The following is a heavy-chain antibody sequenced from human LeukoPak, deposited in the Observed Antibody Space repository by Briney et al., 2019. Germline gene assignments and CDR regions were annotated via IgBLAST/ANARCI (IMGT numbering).Heavy chain of an antibody. CDR3: ASATLDWNYERAFDI. D-gene: IGHD1-7*01. CDR1: GDSVSSNSAA. Sequence: SQTLSLTCAISGDSVSSNSAAWNWIRQSPSRGLEWLGRTYYRSKWYNDYAVSVKSRITINPDTSKNQFSLKLSSVTAADTAVYYCASATLDWNYERAFDIWGQGTMVTVSS. J-gene: IGHJ3*02. CDR2: TYYRSKWYN. V-gene: IGHV6-1*01.